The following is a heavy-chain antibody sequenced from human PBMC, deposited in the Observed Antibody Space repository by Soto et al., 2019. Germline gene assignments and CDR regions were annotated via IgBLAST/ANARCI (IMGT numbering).Heavy chain of an antibody. D-gene: IGHD6-13*01. V-gene: IGHV1-69*12. J-gene: IGHJ4*02. Sequence: QVQLVQSGAEVKKPGSSVKVSCKASAGTFSSYAISWVRQATGQGLEWMGGIIPIFGTANYAQKFQGIVTITADESTSTAYMELSSLRSEDTAVYYCARDEDSSSWYPLGYWGQGTLVTVAS. CDR2: IIPIFGTA. CDR1: AGTFSSYA. CDR3: ARDEDSSSWYPLGY.